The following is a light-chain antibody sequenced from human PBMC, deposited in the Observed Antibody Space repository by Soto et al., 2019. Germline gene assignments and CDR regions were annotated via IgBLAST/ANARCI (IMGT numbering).Light chain of an antibody. CDR2: EVS. Sequence: QSVLTQPASVSGSPGQSITISCTGTSSDVGGYNYVSWFQQHPGKAPKLKIYEVSNRPSGVSNRFSGSKSGYTASLTISELQAEDEADYYCTSFTSSSTWVFGGGTKLTVL. V-gene: IGLV2-14*03. J-gene: IGLJ3*02. CDR3: TSFTSSSTWV. CDR1: SSDVGGYNY.